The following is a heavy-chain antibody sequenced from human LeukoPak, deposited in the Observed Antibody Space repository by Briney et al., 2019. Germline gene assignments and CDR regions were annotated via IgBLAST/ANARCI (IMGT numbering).Heavy chain of an antibody. CDR3: ARGKTYFDFWSGLGNWFDP. CDR2: INHSGST. V-gene: IGHV4-34*01. D-gene: IGHD3-3*01. Sequence: PSETLSLTCAVYGGPFTDYYWTWIRQPLGMGLEWIGDINHSGSTSYKPSLKSRVSISVDTSKNQFSLRLRSVTAADTAVYYCARGKTYFDFWSGLGNWFDPWGQGTLVTVSS. J-gene: IGHJ5*02. CDR1: GGPFTDYY.